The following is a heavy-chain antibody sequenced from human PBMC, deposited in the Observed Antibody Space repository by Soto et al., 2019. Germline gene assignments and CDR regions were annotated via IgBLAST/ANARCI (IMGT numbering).Heavy chain of an antibody. D-gene: IGHD5-12*01. CDR2: IIPMFNTT. J-gene: IGHJ4*02. Sequence: QVQLVQSGAAVKKPGSSVLVSCKASRATRNHDAITWVRQAPGQGLEWMGEIIPMFNTTKYARKFQGSLTITADNSTDTAYMEVSGLRSEDTAIYYCARTGLAGYNLLLDYWGQGTLVIVSS. CDR3: ARTGLAGYNLLLDY. CDR1: RATRNHDA. V-gene: IGHV1-69*06.